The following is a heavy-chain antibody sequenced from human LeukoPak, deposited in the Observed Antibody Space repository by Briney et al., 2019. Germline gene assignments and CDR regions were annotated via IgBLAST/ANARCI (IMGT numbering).Heavy chain of an antibody. V-gene: IGHV4-61*02. CDR3: AKVAKYYYGSETYFFFDH. D-gene: IGHD3-10*01. CDR2: IYTSGIT. CDR1: GVSISSSNSY. J-gene: IGHJ4*02. Sequence: PSETLSLTCTVSGVSISSSNSYWGWIRQPAGKGLEWIGRIYTSGITNYNPSLKSRVTMSIDTSKNQFSLNLRSVTAADTAVYYCAKVAKYYYGSETYFFFDHWGQGTLVTVSS.